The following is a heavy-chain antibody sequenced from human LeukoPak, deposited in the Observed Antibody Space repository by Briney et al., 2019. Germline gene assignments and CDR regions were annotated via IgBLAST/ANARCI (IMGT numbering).Heavy chain of an antibody. CDR1: GFTFSSYW. V-gene: IGHV3-74*01. D-gene: IGHD6-19*01. J-gene: IGHJ5*01. Sequence: PGGSLRLSCAASGFTFSSYWMHWVRQAPGKGLVWVSRINTDGSSTNYADSVKGRFTISRDNAQNTLYLQMNSLRAEDTAVYYWARPGYSSGWYDSWGQGTLVTVSS. CDR3: ARPGYSSGWYDS. CDR2: INTDGSST.